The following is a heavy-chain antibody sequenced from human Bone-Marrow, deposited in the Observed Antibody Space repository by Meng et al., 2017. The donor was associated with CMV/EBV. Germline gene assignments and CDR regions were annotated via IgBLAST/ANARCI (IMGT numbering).Heavy chain of an antibody. CDR2: IRFDGSDN. J-gene: IGHJ4*02. D-gene: IGHD1-1*01. CDR3: VKGLRGRINWPYYFVY. CDR1: GFTFSSYA. V-gene: IGHV3-30*02. Sequence: GESLKISCAASGFTFSSYAMSWVRQAPGKGLEWVAFIRFDGSDNYYADSVQGRFTISRDNSNNTLYLQMSSLRAEDTAVYYCVKGLRGRINWPYYFVYWGQGTLVTVSS.